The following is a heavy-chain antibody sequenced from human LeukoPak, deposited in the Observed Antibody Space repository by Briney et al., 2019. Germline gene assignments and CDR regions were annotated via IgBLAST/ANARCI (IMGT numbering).Heavy chain of an antibody. V-gene: IGHV4-4*07. CDR3: AKRRPPDYDTSAYYIWDFDY. Sequence: SETLSLTCTVSGGSISSYYWSWIRQPAGKGLEWIGRIYTSGSTNYNPSLKSRVTMSVDTSKNQFSLKLSSVTAADTAVYYCAKRRPPDYDTSAYYIWDFDYWGQGTLVTVSS. CDR2: IYTSGST. J-gene: IGHJ4*02. D-gene: IGHD3-22*01. CDR1: GGSISSYY.